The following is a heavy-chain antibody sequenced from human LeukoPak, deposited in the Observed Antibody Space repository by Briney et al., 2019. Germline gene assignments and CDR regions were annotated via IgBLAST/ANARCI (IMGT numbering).Heavy chain of an antibody. CDR2: INPNNGNT. CDR3: ASTVHDSRGYFYSY. CDR1: GYTFTSYD. V-gene: IGHV1-8*01. J-gene: IGHJ4*02. Sequence: ASVKVSCMSSGYTFTSYDINWVRQATGQGLEGMGLINPNNGNTGNVQKFQGRVTMTKNTSISTAYMELTSLRSEDTAVYYCASTVHDSRGYFYSYWGQGTLVTVSS. D-gene: IGHD3-22*01.